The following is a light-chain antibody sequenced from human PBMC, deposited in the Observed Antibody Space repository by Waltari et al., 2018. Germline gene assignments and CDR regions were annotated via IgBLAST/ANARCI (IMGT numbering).Light chain of an antibody. V-gene: IGLV1-44*01. CDR2: SNK. Sequence: QSVLAQPPSASGTPGQRITISCSGSNSNIGSNTVNWYQQFPGTAPRLLIYSNKQAPAGVPDRFSAAKSGSSAALAIYGLHSEDEADYYCSTWDDRLTGVVVGRGTKVTVL. CDR1: NSNIGSNT. CDR3: STWDDRLTGVV. J-gene: IGLJ2*01.